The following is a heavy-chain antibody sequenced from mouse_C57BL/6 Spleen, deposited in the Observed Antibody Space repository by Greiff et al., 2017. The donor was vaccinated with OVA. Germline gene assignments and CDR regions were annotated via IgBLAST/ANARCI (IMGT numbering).Heavy chain of an antibody. J-gene: IGHJ2*01. D-gene: IGHD2-2*01. Sequence: QVQLQQPGAELVKPGASVKMSCKASGYTFTSYWITWVKQRPGQGLEWIGDIYPGSGSTNYNEKFKSKATLTVDTSSSTAYMQLSSLTSEDSAVYYCAIYYGYDSVFDYWGQGTTLTVSS. CDR1: GYTFTSYW. V-gene: IGHV1-55*01. CDR2: IYPGSGST. CDR3: AIYYGYDSVFDY.